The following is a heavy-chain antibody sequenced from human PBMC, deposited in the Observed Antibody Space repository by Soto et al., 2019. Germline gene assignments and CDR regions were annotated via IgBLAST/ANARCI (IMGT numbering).Heavy chain of an antibody. Sequence: GASVKVSCKASGYTFTSYDINWVRQATGQGLEWMGWMNPNSGNTGYAQKFQGRVSTTRNTSISTAYMELSSLRSEDTALYYCASPARNYDFGRGYSFDTWGKGTIVPVS. V-gene: IGHV1-8*01. J-gene: IGHJ3*02. CDR2: MNPNSGNT. CDR1: GYTFTSYD. D-gene: IGHD3-3*01. CDR3: ASPARNYDFGRGYSFDT.